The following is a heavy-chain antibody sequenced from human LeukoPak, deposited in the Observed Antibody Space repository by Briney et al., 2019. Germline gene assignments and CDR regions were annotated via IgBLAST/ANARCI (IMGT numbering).Heavy chain of an antibody. J-gene: IGHJ4*02. CDR3: ARAGTTVTDFDY. V-gene: IGHV1-3*01. CDR1: GYTFTSYA. D-gene: IGHD4-17*01. Sequence: ASVKVSCKASGYTFTSYAMHWVRQAPGQRLEWMGWINAGNGNTKYSQKFQGRVTITRDTSASTAYMELSSLRSEDTAVYYCARAGTTVTDFDYWDQGTLVTVSS. CDR2: INAGNGNT.